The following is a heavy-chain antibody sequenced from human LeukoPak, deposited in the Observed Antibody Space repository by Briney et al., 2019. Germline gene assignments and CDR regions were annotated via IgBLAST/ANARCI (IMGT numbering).Heavy chain of an antibody. J-gene: IGHJ6*04. D-gene: IGHD6-19*01. Sequence: GGSLRLSCAASGFTFRSYSMNWVRQAPGKGLAWVSSIRSSSSYIYYADSVKGRFTTSRDNAKNSLYLQMNSLRAEDTAVYYCARDSAPDSGWMGFYYYYGMDVWGKGTTVTVSS. CDR2: IRSSSSYI. CDR3: ARDSAPDSGWMGFYYYYGMDV. CDR1: GFTFRSYS. V-gene: IGHV3-21*01.